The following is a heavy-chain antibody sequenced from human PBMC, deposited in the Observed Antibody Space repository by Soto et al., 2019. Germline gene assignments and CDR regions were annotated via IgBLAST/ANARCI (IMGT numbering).Heavy chain of an antibody. CDR1: GFTFSSYG. V-gene: IGHV3-33*01. CDR3: ARDPRKAYSYGFSS. J-gene: IGHJ4*02. CDR2: IWYDGSNK. D-gene: IGHD5-18*01. Sequence: GGSLRLSCAASGFTFSSYGMHWVRQAPGKGLEWVAVIWYDGSNKYYADSVKGRFTISRDNSKNTLYLQMNSLRAEDTAVYYCARDPRKAYSYGFSSWGQGTLVTVSS.